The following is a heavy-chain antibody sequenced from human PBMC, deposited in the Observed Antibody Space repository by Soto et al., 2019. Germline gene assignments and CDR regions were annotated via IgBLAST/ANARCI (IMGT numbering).Heavy chain of an antibody. CDR2: ISSSSSYI. Sequence: GSLRLSCAASGFTFSSYSMNWVRQAPGKGLEWVSSISSSSSYIYYADSVKGRFTISRDNAKNSLYLQMNSLRAEDTAVYYCARDRTAFWSSTEYYYGMDVWGRGTTVTVSS. J-gene: IGHJ6*02. V-gene: IGHV3-21*01. CDR1: GFTFSSYS. CDR3: ARDRTAFWSSTEYYYGMDV. D-gene: IGHD2-2*01.